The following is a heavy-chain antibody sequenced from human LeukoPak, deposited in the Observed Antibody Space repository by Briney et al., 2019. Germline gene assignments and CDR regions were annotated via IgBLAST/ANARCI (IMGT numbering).Heavy chain of an antibody. D-gene: IGHD6-13*01. CDR3: AVHPHGQQLALGYFDY. V-gene: IGHV3-30*03. CDR1: GFTFSSYG. CDR2: ISSDGSNK. Sequence: PGGSLRLSCAASGFTFSSYGMHWVRQAPGKGLEWVAVISSDGSNKYYADSVKGRFTISRDNSKKTLYLQMDSLRAEDTAVYYCAVHPHGQQLALGYFDYWGQGTLVTVSS. J-gene: IGHJ4*02.